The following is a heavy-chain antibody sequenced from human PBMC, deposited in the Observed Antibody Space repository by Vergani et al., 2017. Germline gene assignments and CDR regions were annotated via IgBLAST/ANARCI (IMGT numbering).Heavy chain of an antibody. D-gene: IGHD3-10*01. CDR3: ARDAPSYYYGSGSSRTRDAFDI. CDR1: GGSISSSS. CDR2: ISSSSSYT. V-gene: IGHV3-11*06. J-gene: IGHJ3*02. Sequence: QLQLQESGPGLVKPSETLSLTCTVSGGSISSSSYYWGWIRQPPGKGLEWVSYISSSSSYTNYADSVKGRFTISRDNAKNSLYLQMNSLRAEDTAVYYCARDAPSYYYGSGSSRTRDAFDIWGQGTMVTVSS.